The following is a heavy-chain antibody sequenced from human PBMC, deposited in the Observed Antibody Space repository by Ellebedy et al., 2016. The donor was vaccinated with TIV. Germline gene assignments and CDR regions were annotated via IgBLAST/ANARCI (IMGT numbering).Heavy chain of an antibody. CDR3: ARDYTSYRFDP. J-gene: IGHJ5*02. CDR1: GYSISSGYS. CDR2: IFHSGNT. V-gene: IGHV4-38-2*02. Sequence: MPSETLSLTGTVPGYSISSGYSWVWIRLPPGKGLEWIGSIFHSGNTYYNPSLKSRVTISVDTSKNQFSLNLSSVTAADTAVYYCARDYTSYRFDPWGQGTLVTVSS.